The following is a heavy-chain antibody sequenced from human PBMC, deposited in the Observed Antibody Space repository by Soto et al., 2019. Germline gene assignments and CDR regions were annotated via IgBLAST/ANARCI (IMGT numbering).Heavy chain of an antibody. CDR1: GDSLRSSSYY. D-gene: IGHD1-1*01. Sequence: QVQLHESGPGLVKPSQTLSLVCVVSGDSLRSSSYYWSWIRQYPGKGLEWIGYIYHSGSLYYKPSLRSRATISLDTSKSQFSLNLTSVTAADTALYYCAREKTGNDALDVWGPGTWVTVSS. J-gene: IGHJ3*01. CDR3: AREKTGNDALDV. CDR2: IYHSGSL. V-gene: IGHV4-31*11.